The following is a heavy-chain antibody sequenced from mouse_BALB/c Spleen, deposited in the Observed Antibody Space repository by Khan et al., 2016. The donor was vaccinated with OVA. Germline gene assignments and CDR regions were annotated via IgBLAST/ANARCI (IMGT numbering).Heavy chain of an antibody. CDR2: INTYNDGA. D-gene: IGHD1-1*01. J-gene: IGHJ3*01. V-gene: IGHV1S136*01. Sequence: EVQLQESGPELVKPGASVKISCQASGYSFTNYIIHWVKQKPGKGLEWIGYINTYNDGAKYNEKFKGKVTLTSDKSTSTAYMEISGLTFEDSAVSYCSRAYGRIFLFAHWGQGTLVTVSA. CDR3: SRAYGRIFLFAH. CDR1: GYSFTNYI.